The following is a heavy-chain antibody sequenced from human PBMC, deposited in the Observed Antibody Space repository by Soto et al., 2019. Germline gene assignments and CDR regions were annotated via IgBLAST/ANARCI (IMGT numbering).Heavy chain of an antibody. CDR3: AREYSGYDHGLNWFDP. CDR1: GGTFSSYA. Sequence: ASVKGSCKASGGTFSSYAISWVRQAPGQGLEWMGGIIPIFGTANYAQKFQGRVTITADESTSTAYMELSSLRSEYTAVYYCAREYSGYDHGLNWFDPWGQGTLVTVSS. CDR2: IIPIFGTA. J-gene: IGHJ5*02. V-gene: IGHV1-69*13. D-gene: IGHD5-12*01.